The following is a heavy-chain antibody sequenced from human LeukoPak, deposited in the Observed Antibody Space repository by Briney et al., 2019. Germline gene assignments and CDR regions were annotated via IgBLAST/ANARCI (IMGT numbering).Heavy chain of an antibody. Sequence: GGSLRLSCTASGFTFGDYAMSWVRQAPGKRLDWVGFIRSKAYGGTTEYAASVKGRFTISRDDSKSIAYLQMNSLKTEDTAVYYCTHTRSRYSSSWYGGDYWGQGTLVTVSS. CDR2: IRSKAYGGTT. D-gene: IGHD6-13*01. CDR1: GFTFGDYA. V-gene: IGHV3-49*04. J-gene: IGHJ4*02. CDR3: THTRSRYSSSWYGGDY.